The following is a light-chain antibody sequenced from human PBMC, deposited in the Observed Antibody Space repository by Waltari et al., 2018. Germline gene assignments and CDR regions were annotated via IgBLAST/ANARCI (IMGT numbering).Light chain of an antibody. Sequence: SHDLTQPPSVAVSPRQTASTTSSGGALPKVGGSWYQQKSGQAPVLVIYEDSKRPSGSPERLSASSSGTVATLTISGAQVEDEADYYCYSTDSSGNPVFGGGTKLTVL. CDR3: YSTDSSGNPV. J-gene: IGLJ3*02. V-gene: IGLV3-10*01. CDR2: EDS. CDR1: ALPKVG.